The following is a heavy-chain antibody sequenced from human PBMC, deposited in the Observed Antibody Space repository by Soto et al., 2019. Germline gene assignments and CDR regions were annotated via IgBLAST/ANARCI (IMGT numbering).Heavy chain of an antibody. CDR2: MGGSVDSK. J-gene: IGHJ5*02. CDR3: ARDQISGWYDN. Sequence: EVQLLESGGGLVKPGGSLRLSCAASGFAFGRYALSWVRQAPGKGLEWVSPMGGSVDSKSYADSVKGRFTISRDDPKNTLFLEMNSLRPEDTAIYFCARDQISGWYDNWGQGTLVTVSS. D-gene: IGHD6-19*01. CDR1: GFAFGRYA. V-gene: IGHV3-23*01.